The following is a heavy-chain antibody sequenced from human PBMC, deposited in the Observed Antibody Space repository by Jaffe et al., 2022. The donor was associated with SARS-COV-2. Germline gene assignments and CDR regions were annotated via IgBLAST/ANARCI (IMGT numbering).Heavy chain of an antibody. D-gene: IGHD2-2*01. CDR1: GFTFSIYG. CDR3: ARAPPSTGALYSGMDV. J-gene: IGHJ6*02. CDR2: IYYDGSNK. Sequence: QVQLVESGGGVVQPGRSLRLSCAASGFTFSIYGMHWVRQAPGKGLEWVAVIYYDGSNKYYADSVKGRFTISRDNSKNTLYLQMNSLRAEDTAVYYCARAPPSTGALYSGMDVWGQGTTVTVSS. V-gene: IGHV3-33*01.